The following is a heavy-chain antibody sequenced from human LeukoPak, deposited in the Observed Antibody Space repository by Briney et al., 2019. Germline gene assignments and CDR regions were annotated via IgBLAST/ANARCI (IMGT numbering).Heavy chain of an antibody. D-gene: IGHD6-19*01. J-gene: IGHJ4*02. CDR3: ARDSPLKGYNSGWATNSFDF. V-gene: IGHV3-23*01. Sequence: GGSLRLPCAASGFNFRSYAMSWVRQAPGKGLEWVSTVTGGAVATYYADSVRGRHTISRDNSKNTLYLQMNSLRAEDTAVYYCARDSPLKGYNSGWATNSFDFWGQGTLVTVSS. CDR1: GFNFRSYA. CDR2: VTGGAVAT.